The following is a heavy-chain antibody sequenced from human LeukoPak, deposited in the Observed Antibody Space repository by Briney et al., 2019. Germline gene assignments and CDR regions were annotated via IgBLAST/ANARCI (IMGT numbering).Heavy chain of an antibody. Sequence: ASVKVSRKASGGTFSSYTISWVRQAPGQGLEWMGRIIPILGIANYAQKFQGRVTITADKSTSTANMELSSLRSEDTAVYYCARDQGYSYGPPFGYWGQGTLVTVSS. J-gene: IGHJ4*02. D-gene: IGHD5-18*01. V-gene: IGHV1-69*04. CDR3: ARDQGYSYGPPFGY. CDR2: IIPILGIA. CDR1: GGTFSSYT.